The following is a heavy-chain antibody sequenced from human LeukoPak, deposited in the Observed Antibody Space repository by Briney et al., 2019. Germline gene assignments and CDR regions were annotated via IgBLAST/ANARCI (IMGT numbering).Heavy chain of an antibody. CDR3: TTPSYGDIDY. J-gene: IGHJ4*02. D-gene: IGHD4-17*01. CDR2: ISGSGGST. Sequence: PGGSLRLSCAASGFTFSSYAMSWVRQAPGKGLEWVSAISGSGGSTYYADSVKGRFTISRDNSKNTLYLQMNSLKTEDTAVYYCTTPSYGDIDYWGQGTLVTVSS. CDR1: GFTFSSYA. V-gene: IGHV3-23*01.